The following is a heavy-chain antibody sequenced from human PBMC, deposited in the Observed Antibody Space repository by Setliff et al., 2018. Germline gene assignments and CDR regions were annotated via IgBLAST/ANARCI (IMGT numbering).Heavy chain of an antibody. CDR3: ARDWEITVVREVTQYYYYMDI. D-gene: IGHD3-10*01. V-gene: IGHV4-61*09. CDR2: IHSSGSA. J-gene: IGHJ6*03. CDR1: GASISSGSYY. Sequence: SETLSLTCTVSGASISSGSYYWSWIRQPAGKGLEWIGHIHSSGSANYNSSLESRLTMSLDPPKKQFSLKLRSVTAADTAVYYCARDWEITVVREVTQYYYYMDIWGKGNVVTVSS.